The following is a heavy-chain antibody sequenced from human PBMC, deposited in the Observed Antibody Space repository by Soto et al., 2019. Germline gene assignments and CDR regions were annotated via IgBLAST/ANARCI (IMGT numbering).Heavy chain of an antibody. CDR2: INPNSGGT. J-gene: IGHJ4*01. CDR3: GRGPSSYSSGWWNFDY. D-gene: IGHD6-19*01. CDR1: GYTFTAYY. V-gene: IGHV1-2*02. Sequence: ASVKVSCKASGYTFTAYYMHWVRQAPGQGLEWMGWINPNSGGTNYAQKFRGRVTMTRDTSISAAYMELSRLTSDDTAVYYCGRGPSSYSSGWWNFDYWG.